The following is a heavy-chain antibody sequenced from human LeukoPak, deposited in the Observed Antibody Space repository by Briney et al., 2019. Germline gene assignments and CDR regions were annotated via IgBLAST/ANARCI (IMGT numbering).Heavy chain of an antibody. CDR2: ISKDADAT. D-gene: IGHD2-15*01. Sequence: GGSLRLSCAASGFTFRSYAMSWVRHAPGKGLEWVSAISKDADATYYAGSVKGRFTISRDNSKDTLSLKMNSLRAEDTAVYYCAKESPYCHGTDCRIYYFDSWGQGTLVTVSS. V-gene: IGHV3-23*01. CDR3: AKESPYCHGTDCRIYYFDS. J-gene: IGHJ4*02. CDR1: GFTFRSYA.